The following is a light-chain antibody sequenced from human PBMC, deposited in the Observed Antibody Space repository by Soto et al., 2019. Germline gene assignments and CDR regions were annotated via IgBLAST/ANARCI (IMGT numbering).Light chain of an antibody. CDR2: GVS. CDR3: RSSTSSSTLV. J-gene: IGLJ1*01. Sequence: QSALTQPASVSGSPGQSITISCTGTSSDVGGYNYVSWYQQHPGNAPKLLMYGVSNRPSGVSNRFSGSKPGNTASLSISGLRAEGDADYYCRSSTSSSTLVFGTGTKVTVL. CDR1: SSDVGGYNY. V-gene: IGLV2-14*01.